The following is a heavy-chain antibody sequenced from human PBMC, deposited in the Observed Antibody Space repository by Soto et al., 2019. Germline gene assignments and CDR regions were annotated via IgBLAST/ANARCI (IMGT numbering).Heavy chain of an antibody. CDR3: ASLSGGYDYGY. Sequence: PSETLSLTCAVSGGSISSGGYSWSWIRQPPGKGLEWIGYIYHSGSTYYNTSLKSRVTISVDRSKNQFSLKLSSVTAADTAVYYCASLSGGYDYGYWGQGTLVTVSS. V-gene: IGHV4-30-2*01. CDR2: IYHSGST. D-gene: IGHD5-12*01. J-gene: IGHJ4*02. CDR1: GGSISSGGYS.